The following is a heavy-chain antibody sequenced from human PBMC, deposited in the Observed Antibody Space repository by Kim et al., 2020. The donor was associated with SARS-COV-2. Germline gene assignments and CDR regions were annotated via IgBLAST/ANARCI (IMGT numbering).Heavy chain of an antibody. Sequence: SVKVSCKASGGTFSSYAISWVRQAPGQGLEWMGRIIPILGIANYAQKFQGRVTITADKSTSTAYMELSSLRSEDTAVYYCASLGAAAGPKYYYYYYGMDVWGQGTTVTVSS. J-gene: IGHJ6*02. D-gene: IGHD6-13*01. CDR1: GGTFSSYA. CDR3: ASLGAAAGPKYYYYYYGMDV. CDR2: IIPILGIA. V-gene: IGHV1-69*04.